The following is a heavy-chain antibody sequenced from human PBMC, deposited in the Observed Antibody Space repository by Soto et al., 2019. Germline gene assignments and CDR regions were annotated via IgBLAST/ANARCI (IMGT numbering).Heavy chain of an antibody. V-gene: IGHV3-48*02. D-gene: IGHD3-10*01. CDR2: ISSSSSTI. Sequence: EVQLVESGGGLVQPGGSLRLSCAASGFTFSSYSMNWVRQAPGKELEWVSYISSSSSTIYYADSVKGRFTISRDNAKKSLYLEMNSVRDEDTAVYYCASNSYYYGSGSYYYYGMDIWGQETTVTASS. CDR1: GFTFSSYS. CDR3: ASNSYYYGSGSYYYYGMDI. J-gene: IGHJ6*02.